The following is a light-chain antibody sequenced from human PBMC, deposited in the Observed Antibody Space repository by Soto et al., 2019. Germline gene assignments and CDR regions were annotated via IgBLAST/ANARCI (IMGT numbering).Light chain of an antibody. CDR1: QSINTN. J-gene: IGKJ5*01. Sequence: DIQMTQSPSTLSASVGDRVTITCQASQSINTNLAWYHQKPGKAPKLLIYKASTLQTGVPSRFSGSGSGTEFTLTISSLQPDDFASYYCQQYKDYPITFGQGTRLEI. CDR2: KAS. CDR3: QQYKDYPIT. V-gene: IGKV1-5*03.